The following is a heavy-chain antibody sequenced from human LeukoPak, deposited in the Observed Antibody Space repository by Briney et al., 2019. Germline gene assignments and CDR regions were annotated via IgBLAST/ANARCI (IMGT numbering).Heavy chain of an antibody. D-gene: IGHD3-22*01. Sequence: GGSLRLSCAVSGISLSNYSMSWVRQAPGKGLEWVAGISGSGGGTNYADSVKGRFTISRDNPKNTLYLQMNRLRADDTAVYFCAKRGVVIRVILVGFHKEAYYFDSWGQGALVTVSS. CDR1: GISLSNYS. CDR3: AKRGVVIRVILVGFHKEAYYFDS. V-gene: IGHV3-23*01. J-gene: IGHJ4*02. CDR2: ISGSGGGT.